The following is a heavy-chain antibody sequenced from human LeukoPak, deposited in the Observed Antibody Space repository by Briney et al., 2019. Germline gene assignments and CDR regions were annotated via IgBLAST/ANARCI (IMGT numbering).Heavy chain of an antibody. D-gene: IGHD3-9*01. Sequence: PGGSLRLSCAASGFTVSSNYMNWVRQAPGKGLEWVSIIYSGGDTYYADSVKGRFTISRDNSKNTLYLQMSSLRSEDTAVYYCARDGAYYDILTGGRNWFDPWGQGTLVTVSS. J-gene: IGHJ5*02. CDR1: GFTVSSNY. CDR2: IYSGGDT. CDR3: ARDGAYYDILTGGRNWFDP. V-gene: IGHV3-53*05.